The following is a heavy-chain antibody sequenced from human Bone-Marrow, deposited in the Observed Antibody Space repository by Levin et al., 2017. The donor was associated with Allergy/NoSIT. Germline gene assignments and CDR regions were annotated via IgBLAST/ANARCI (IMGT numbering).Heavy chain of an antibody. J-gene: IGHJ4*02. CDR3: ATGGGYYYDY. CDR2: IIPNSGDT. V-gene: IGHV1-2*02. D-gene: IGHD2-15*01. CDR1: GYKFTDYF. Sequence: EASVKVSCKASGYKFTDYFMHWIRQAPGQGLEWMGRIIPNSGDTIYAQNFQGRITVTRDASISTVYVELSRLTSDDSAIYFCATGGGYYYDYWGQGTLVTVSS.